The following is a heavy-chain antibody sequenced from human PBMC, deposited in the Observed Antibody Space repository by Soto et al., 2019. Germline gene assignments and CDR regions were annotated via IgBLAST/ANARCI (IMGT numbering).Heavy chain of an antibody. J-gene: IGHJ4*02. CDR3: AREGEPYSGGCRKCGAYDY. Sequence: EVQLVESGGGLVQPGGSLRLSCAASGFTFSTYWMSWVRQAPGKGLEWVANIKEDGSEEYYVDSVKGRFTISRDNAKNSPSLLMSSLGAEDTAVYYCAREGEPYSGGCRKCGAYDYWGQGTLVTVSS. CDR2: IKEDGSEE. D-gene: IGHD2-21*01. CDR1: GFTFSTYW. V-gene: IGHV3-7*01.